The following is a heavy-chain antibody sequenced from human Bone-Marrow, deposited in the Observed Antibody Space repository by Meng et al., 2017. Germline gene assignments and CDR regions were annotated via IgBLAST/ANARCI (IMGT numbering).Heavy chain of an antibody. CDR2: IGNNTGNT. CDR1: EHTFGSCA. J-gene: IGHJ4*02. Sequence: GESLKISCAASEHTFGSCAFSWVRPPPRKGQGWVSTIGNNTGNTYYADSVGGRVTVSSDYPGTTVFLHMNMLSAEDTALYYRAKVEGLAAAGTVRDSYWGQGALVTVSS. D-gene: IGHD6-25*01. CDR3: AKVEGLAAAGTVRDSY. V-gene: IGHV3-23*01.